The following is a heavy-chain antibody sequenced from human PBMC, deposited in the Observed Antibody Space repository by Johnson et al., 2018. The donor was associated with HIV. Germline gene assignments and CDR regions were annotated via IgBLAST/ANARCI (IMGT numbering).Heavy chain of an antibody. D-gene: IGHD3-16*01. J-gene: IGHJ3*02. V-gene: IGHV3-30-3*01. CDR1: GFTFSSYA. CDR3: ATCSDQVLLGGDGFDI. CDR2: ISYDGSNK. Sequence: VQLVESGGGVVQPGRSLRLSCAASGFTFSSYAMHWVRQAPGKGLEWVAVISYDGSNKYYADSVKGRFTISRDNAKNSLYLQMNSLGGEDTAVYYCATCSDQVLLGGDGFDIWGQGTMVTVSS.